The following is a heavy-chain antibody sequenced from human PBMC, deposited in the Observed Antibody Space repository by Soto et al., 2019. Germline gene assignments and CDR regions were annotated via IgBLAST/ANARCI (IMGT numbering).Heavy chain of an antibody. D-gene: IGHD4-4*01. Sequence: QVQHVQSGAEVKKPGASVKVSCKAAGYNFTNYAMHWVRQAPGQRIEWMGWINAGNGKTQYSQKFQDRVTITRDTSESTVYMELSSLRSEDTAVYYCARPLTSNVYLYFYGMDVWGQGATVTVSS. CDR2: INAGNGKT. CDR1: GYNFTNYA. J-gene: IGHJ6*02. CDR3: ARPLTSNVYLYFYGMDV. V-gene: IGHV1-3*01.